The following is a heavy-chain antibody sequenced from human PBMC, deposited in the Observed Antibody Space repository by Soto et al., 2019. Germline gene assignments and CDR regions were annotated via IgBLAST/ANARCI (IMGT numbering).Heavy chain of an antibody. Sequence: QVQLQESGPKLVRPSETLSLTCTVSGGSVNSHHYYWSWIRQPPGKGLEWIGYTYYNGSTNYNPSLKSRVTISVDTSKNQFSLRLSSVTAADTAFYYCARDTEILWFGELFTWGQGTLVTVSS. CDR1: GGSVNSHHYY. V-gene: IGHV4-61*01. CDR3: ARDTEILWFGELFT. D-gene: IGHD3-10*01. J-gene: IGHJ5*02. CDR2: TYYNGST.